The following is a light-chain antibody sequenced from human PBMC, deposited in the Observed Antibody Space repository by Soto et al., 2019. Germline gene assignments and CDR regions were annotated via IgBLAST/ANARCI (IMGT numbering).Light chain of an antibody. J-gene: IGKJ1*01. CDR3: QQYYSFPQT. V-gene: IGKV1D-8*01. CDR2: AAS. CDR1: QCISSY. Sequence: VIWMTQSPSLLSASTGDRVTISCRMSQCISSYLAWYQQKPGKAPELLIYAASTLQSGVPSRFSGSGSGTDFTLTISCLQSEDFATYYCQQYYSFPQTFGQGTKVELK.